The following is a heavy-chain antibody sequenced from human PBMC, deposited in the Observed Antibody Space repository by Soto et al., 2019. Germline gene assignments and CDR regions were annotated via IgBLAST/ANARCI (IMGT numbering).Heavy chain of an antibody. CDR3: ARLRGGATQHDVFDF. V-gene: IGHV1-2*04. Sequence: ASVKVSCKASGYTFTGYYMHWVRQAPGQGLEWMGWINPNSGGTNYAQKFQGWVTMTRDTSISTAYMELSRLRSDDTAVYYCARLRGGATQHDVFDFWGKGKMVPV. D-gene: IGHD1-26*01. CDR1: GYTFTGYY. J-gene: IGHJ3*01. CDR2: INPNSGGT.